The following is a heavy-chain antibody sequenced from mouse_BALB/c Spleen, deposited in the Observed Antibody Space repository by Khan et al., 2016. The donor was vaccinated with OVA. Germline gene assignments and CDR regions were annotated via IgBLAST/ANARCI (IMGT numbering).Heavy chain of an antibody. CDR1: GFSLSSSGMG. D-gene: IGHD2-3*01. CDR3: ARYGWLLHYSMDY. J-gene: IGHJ4*01. Sequence: QVTLKESGPGILQPSQTLSLTCSFSGFSLSSSGMGVSWIRQPSGKGLEWLAHIYWDDDKLSNSSLKSRLTISKDTTRHQVFLKITSVDTADSATYYCARYGWLLHYSMDYWGQGTSVTVSS. CDR2: IYWDDDK. V-gene: IGHV8-12*01.